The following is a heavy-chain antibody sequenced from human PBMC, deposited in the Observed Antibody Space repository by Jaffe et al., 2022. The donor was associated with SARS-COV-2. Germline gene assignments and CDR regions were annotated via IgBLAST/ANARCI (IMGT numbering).Heavy chain of an antibody. Sequence: QVQLVESGGGLVRPGGSLRLSCAASGFTFSDNYMSWIRQAPGKGLEWISYISSSGSTIYYVDSVKGRFTISRDNAKNSLYLQMNSLRAEDTAVYYCGRGRGYQLLAGSYYYMDVWGKGTTVTVSS. CDR3: GRGRGYQLLAGSYYYMDV. D-gene: IGHD2-2*01. J-gene: IGHJ6*03. V-gene: IGHV3-11*01. CDR2: ISSSGSTI. CDR1: GFTFSDNY.